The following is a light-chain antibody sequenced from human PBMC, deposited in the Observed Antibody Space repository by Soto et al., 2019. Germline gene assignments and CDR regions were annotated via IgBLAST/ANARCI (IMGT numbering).Light chain of an antibody. CDR1: QPIGTS. J-gene: IGKJ1*01. CDR3: LQGYNTVWT. Sequence: DIQMTQSPSSLSASVGDSVTVTCRASQPIGTSLHWYQQRAGKAPKVLISSASRLQSGVSSSFSGSGSRTHFPITINSLRPEDSAACDGLQGYNTVWTFGQGTKVEIK. CDR2: SAS. V-gene: IGKV1-39*01.